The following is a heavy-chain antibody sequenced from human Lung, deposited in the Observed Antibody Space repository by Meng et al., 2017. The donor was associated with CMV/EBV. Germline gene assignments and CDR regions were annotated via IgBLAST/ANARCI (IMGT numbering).Heavy chain of an antibody. CDR1: GGTFSRYG. CDR3: ARDVSGDDHYYNYAMEV. V-gene: IGHV1-69*05. D-gene: IGHD5-12*01. Sequence: SVXVSXXASGGTFSRYGFSWVRQAPGQGLEWMGGIIPIFGTANSAQKFQGRVTITTDESTSTAYMELSSLRFEDTAVYYCARDVSGDDHYYNYAMEVWGQGNXVTGAS. J-gene: IGHJ6*01. CDR2: IIPIFGTA.